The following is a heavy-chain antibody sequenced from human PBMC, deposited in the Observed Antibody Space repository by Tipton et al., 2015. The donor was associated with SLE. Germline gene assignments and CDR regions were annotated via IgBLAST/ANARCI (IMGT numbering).Heavy chain of an antibody. V-gene: IGHV4-39*07. D-gene: IGHD6-19*01. CDR1: GGSISSSSYY. Sequence: TLSLTCTVSGGSISSSSYYWGWIRQPPGKGLEWIGRIYYSGSTYYNPSLKSRVTISVDMSKNQFSLKLSSVTAADTAVYYCARPYPPGIAVAGNAFDIWGQGTMVTVSS. CDR2: IYYSGST. CDR3: ARPYPPGIAVAGNAFDI. J-gene: IGHJ3*02.